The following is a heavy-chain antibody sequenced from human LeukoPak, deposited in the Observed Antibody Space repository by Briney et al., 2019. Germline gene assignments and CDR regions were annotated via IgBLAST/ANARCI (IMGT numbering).Heavy chain of an antibody. Sequence: GVSVKVSFKASGGTFSSYAISWVRQAPGQGLEWMGGIIPIFGTANYAQKFQGRVTITADESTSTAYMELSSLRSEDTAVYYCAREREDYYYGMDVWGQGTTVTVSS. CDR3: AREREDYYYGMDV. CDR1: GGTFSSYA. V-gene: IGHV1-69*13. D-gene: IGHD5-24*01. CDR2: IIPIFGTA. J-gene: IGHJ6*02.